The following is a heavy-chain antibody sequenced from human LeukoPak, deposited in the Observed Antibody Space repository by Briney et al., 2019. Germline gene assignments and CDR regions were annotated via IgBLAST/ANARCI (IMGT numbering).Heavy chain of an antibody. V-gene: IGHV1-69*13. Sequence: SVKVSCKASGYTFTSYYMHWVRQAPGQGLEWMGGIIPIFGTANYAQKFQGRVTITADESTSTAYMELSSLRSEDTAVYYCARDPVRQWLVPRHNWFDPWGQGTLVTVSS. J-gene: IGHJ5*02. D-gene: IGHD6-19*01. CDR2: IIPIFGTA. CDR1: GYTFTSYY. CDR3: ARDPVRQWLVPRHNWFDP.